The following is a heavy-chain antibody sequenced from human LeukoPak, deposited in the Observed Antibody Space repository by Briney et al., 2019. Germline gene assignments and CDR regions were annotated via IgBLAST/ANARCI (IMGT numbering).Heavy chain of an antibody. CDR2: IYYSGST. CDR3: ARDILGGYSGY. Sequence: PSETLSLTCTVSGGSIISGDYYWSWIRQPPGKGLEWIGYIYYSGSTYYNPSLKSRVTISVDTSKNQFSLKMNSVTAADTAVYFCARDILGGYSGYWGQGTLVTVSS. D-gene: IGHD5-12*01. CDR1: GGSIISGDYY. V-gene: IGHV4-30-4*01. J-gene: IGHJ4*02.